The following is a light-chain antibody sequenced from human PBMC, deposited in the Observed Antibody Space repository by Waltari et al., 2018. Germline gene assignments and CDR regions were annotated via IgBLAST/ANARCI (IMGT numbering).Light chain of an antibody. Sequence: QSALTQPTPVSGSPGQSITISCTGTSSDVGSYNSVSWYQDHPGQGPKVIIYDVSDRPSGVSARFSGSKSGNTASLTISGLQAEDEADYYCSSQSSDNVVLFGGGTKVTVL. CDR1: SSDVGSYNS. V-gene: IGLV2-14*03. J-gene: IGLJ3*02. CDR2: DVS. CDR3: SSQSSDNVVL.